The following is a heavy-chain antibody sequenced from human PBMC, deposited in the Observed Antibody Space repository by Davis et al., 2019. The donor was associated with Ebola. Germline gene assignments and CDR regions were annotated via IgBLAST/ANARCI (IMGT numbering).Heavy chain of an antibody. Sequence: GESLKISCAASGFTISGNWMSWLRQAPGKGLEWVANIKDDGTVKYYVDSVKGRFTISRDNAKNSLYLQMNALRAEDTALYYCTTRLVNHFDYWGQGTLVTVSS. V-gene: IGHV3-7*03. CDR3: TTRLVNHFDY. CDR2: IKDDGTVK. J-gene: IGHJ4*02. D-gene: IGHD6-19*01. CDR1: GFTISGNW.